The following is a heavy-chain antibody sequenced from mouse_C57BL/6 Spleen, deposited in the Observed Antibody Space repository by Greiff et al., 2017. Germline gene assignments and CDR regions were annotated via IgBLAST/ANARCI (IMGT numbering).Heavy chain of an antibody. V-gene: IGHV1-72*01. Sequence: QVQLQQPGAELVKPGASVKLSCKASGYTFTSYWMHWVKQRPGRGLEWIGRIDPNSGGTKYNEKFKSKATLTVDKPSSPAYMQLSSLTSEVSAVYYCAREGRSWFAYWGQGTLVTVSA. CDR2: IDPNSGGT. CDR3: AREGRSWFAY. J-gene: IGHJ3*01. CDR1: GYTFTSYW.